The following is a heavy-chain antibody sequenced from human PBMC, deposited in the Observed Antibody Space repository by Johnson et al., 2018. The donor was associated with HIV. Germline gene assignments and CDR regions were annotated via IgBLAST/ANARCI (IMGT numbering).Heavy chain of an antibody. CDR1: GFTFSSYG. Sequence: QVQLVESGGGLVQPGGSLRLSCAASGFTFSSYGMSWVRQAPGKGLEWVALVSYDGSNKYYGDSVKGRFTISRDNAKNSLYLQMNSLRAEDTAVYYCARRRRDGDAFDIWGQGTMVTVSS. J-gene: IGHJ3*02. CDR3: ARRRRDGDAFDI. CDR2: VSYDGSNK. V-gene: IGHV3-30*03. D-gene: IGHD5-24*01.